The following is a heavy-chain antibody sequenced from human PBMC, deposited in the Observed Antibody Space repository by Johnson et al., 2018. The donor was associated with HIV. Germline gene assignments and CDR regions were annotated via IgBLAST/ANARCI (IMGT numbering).Heavy chain of an antibody. V-gene: IGHV3-74*01. Sequence: EWVSNIKTDGSNTNYADSVKGRFTISRDNAKNTVYLQMDSLRDEDMAVYYCARGALGSFDIWGQGTMVTVSS. CDR3: ARGALGSFDI. J-gene: IGHJ3*02. CDR2: IKTDGSNT. D-gene: IGHD3-10*01.